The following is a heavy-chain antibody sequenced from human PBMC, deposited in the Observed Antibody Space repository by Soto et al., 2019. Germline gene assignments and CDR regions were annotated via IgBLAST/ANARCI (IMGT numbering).Heavy chain of an antibody. CDR3: AKDKYSYSGYDYGGVDY. CDR2: ISYDGSNK. J-gene: IGHJ4*02. CDR1: GFTFSSYG. Sequence: QVQLVESGGGVVQPGRSLRLSCAASGFTFSSYGMHWVRQAPGKGLEWVAVISYDGSNKYYADSVKGRFTISRDNSKNTLYLQMNSLRADDTAVYYCAKDKYSYSGYDYGGVDYWGQGTLVTVSS. V-gene: IGHV3-30*18. D-gene: IGHD5-12*01.